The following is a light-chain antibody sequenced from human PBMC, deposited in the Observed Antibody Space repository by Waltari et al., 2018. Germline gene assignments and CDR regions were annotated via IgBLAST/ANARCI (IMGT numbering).Light chain of an antibody. Sequence: QSALTQPAAVSGSPGQSVTISCTGASSDIGRYDLVSWYQQHPGDAPTLVISDVTKRPSGVSARFSGSKSGDTASLTISGLQFEDEADYYCCSYAGNYIWVFGGGTRLTVL. J-gene: IGLJ3*02. CDR2: DVT. CDR3: CSYAGNYIWV. V-gene: IGLV2-23*02. CDR1: SSDIGRYDL.